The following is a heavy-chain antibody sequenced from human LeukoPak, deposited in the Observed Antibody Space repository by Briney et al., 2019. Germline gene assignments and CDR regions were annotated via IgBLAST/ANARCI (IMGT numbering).Heavy chain of an antibody. CDR1: GFTFDDYA. CDR3: AKGNAAMVTGIDY. J-gene: IGHJ4*02. Sequence: PGRSLRLSCAASGFTFDDYAMHWVRQAPGKGLEWVSGISWNSGRIGYADSVKGRFTISRDNAKNSLYLQMNSLRAEDTALYYCAKGNAAMVTGIDYWGQGTLVTVSS. D-gene: IGHD5-18*01. V-gene: IGHV3-9*01. CDR2: ISWNSGRI.